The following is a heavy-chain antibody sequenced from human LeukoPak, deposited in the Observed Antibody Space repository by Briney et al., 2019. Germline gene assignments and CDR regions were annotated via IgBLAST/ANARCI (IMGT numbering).Heavy chain of an antibody. V-gene: IGHV4-38-2*02. Sequence: PSETLSLTCTVSGYSISSGYYWGWIRQPPGKGLEWIGSIYHSGNTYYNPSLKSRVTISVDTSKNQFSLKLSSVTAADTAVYYCAQSDILTGIDYWGQGTLVTVSS. CDR2: IYHSGNT. CDR1: GYSISSGYY. J-gene: IGHJ4*02. D-gene: IGHD3-9*01. CDR3: AQSDILTGIDY.